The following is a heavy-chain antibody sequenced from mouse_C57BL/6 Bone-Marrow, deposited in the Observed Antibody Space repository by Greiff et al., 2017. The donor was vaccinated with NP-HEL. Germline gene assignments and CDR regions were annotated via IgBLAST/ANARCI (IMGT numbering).Heavy chain of an antibody. CDR2: FYPGSGSI. CDR3: ARHEDREMGLRAWFAY. D-gene: IGHD2-4*01. J-gene: IGHJ3*01. CDR1: GYTFTEYT. V-gene: IGHV1-62-2*01. Sequence: QVQLKESGAELVKPGASVKLSCKASGYTFTEYTIHWVKQRSGQGLEWIGWFYPGSGSIKYNEKFKDKATLTADKSSSTVYMELSRLTSEDSAVYFCARHEDREMGLRAWFAYWGQGTLVTVSA.